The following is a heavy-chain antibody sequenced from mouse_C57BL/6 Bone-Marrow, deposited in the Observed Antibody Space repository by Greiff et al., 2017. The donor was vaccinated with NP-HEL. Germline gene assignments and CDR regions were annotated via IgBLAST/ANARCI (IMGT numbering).Heavy chain of an antibody. J-gene: IGHJ2*01. D-gene: IGHD1-1*01. Sequence: VQLQQSGAELVRPGASVKLSCTASGFNIKDYYMHWVKQRPEQGLEWIGRIDPEDGDTESAPKFQGKATMTADTASNTASLQRSSLTSENTAVYYCTTTPASTVVADYWGQGTTLTVSS. CDR1: GFNIKDYY. CDR2: IDPEDGDT. CDR3: TTTPASTVVADY. V-gene: IGHV14-1*01.